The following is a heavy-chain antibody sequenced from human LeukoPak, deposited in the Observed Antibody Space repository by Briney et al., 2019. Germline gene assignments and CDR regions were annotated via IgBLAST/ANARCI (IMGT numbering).Heavy chain of an antibody. CDR2: ISKDGTEK. V-gene: IGHV3-30*17. CDR1: GFTFSNYP. CDR3: AREGASGWYPY. Sequence: GGSLRLSCAASGFTFSNYPLHWVRQAPGKGLDWMAVISKDGTEKHCADSVKGRFSISRDNSRNTLFLQLNGLRPEDTAIYYCAREGASGWYPYWGQGTLVTVSS. J-gene: IGHJ4*02. D-gene: IGHD6-19*01.